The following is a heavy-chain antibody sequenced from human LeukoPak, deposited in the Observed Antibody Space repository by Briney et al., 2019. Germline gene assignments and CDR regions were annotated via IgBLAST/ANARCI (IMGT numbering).Heavy chain of an antibody. V-gene: IGHV3-30-3*01. CDR2: ISYDGSNK. CDR3: ARDRYCSGGSCYYYYGMDV. Sequence: GGSLRLSCVASGFTFTKCAMSWIRQAPGKGLEWVAVISYDGSNKYYADSVKGRFTISRDNSKNTLYLQMNSLRAEDTAVYYCARDRYCSGGSCYYYYGMDVWGQGTTVTVSS. D-gene: IGHD2-15*01. CDR1: GFTFTKCA. J-gene: IGHJ6*02.